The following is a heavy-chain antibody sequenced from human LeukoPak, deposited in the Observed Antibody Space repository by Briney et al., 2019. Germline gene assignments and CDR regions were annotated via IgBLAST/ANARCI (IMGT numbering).Heavy chain of an antibody. CDR1: GGSISSSSYD. Sequence: SETLSLTCTVSGGSISSSSYDWGWIRQPPGKGLEWIGSIYYSGSTYYNPSLKSRVTISVDTSKTQFSLKLSSVTAADTAVYYCARLGYGSGSYYSVPDYWGQGTLVTVSS. V-gene: IGHV4-39*01. D-gene: IGHD3-10*01. CDR3: ARLGYGSGSYYSVPDY. J-gene: IGHJ4*02. CDR2: IYYSGST.